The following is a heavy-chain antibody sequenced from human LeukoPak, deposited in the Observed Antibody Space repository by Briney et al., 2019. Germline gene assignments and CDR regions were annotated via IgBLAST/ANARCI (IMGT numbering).Heavy chain of an antibody. CDR3: VREDTPATANY. V-gene: IGHV3-23*01. CDR2: ISGGGDIT. D-gene: IGHD2-21*02. J-gene: IGHJ4*02. Sequence: GGPLRLSCAASGFNFANHAMSWVRQTAGKGLEWVSAISGGGDITYYADSVKGRFTISRDNSKDTLFLQMHSLRPGDTAVYYCVREDTPATANYWGQGTLVTISS. CDR1: GFNFANHA.